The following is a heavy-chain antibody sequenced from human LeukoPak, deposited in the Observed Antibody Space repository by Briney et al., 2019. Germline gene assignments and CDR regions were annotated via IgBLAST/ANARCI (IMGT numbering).Heavy chain of an antibody. CDR2: INHSGST. J-gene: IGHJ4*02. CDR3: AIGPYPRIAAAGNFDY. D-gene: IGHD6-13*01. Sequence: SETLSLTCAVYGGSFSGYYWSWIRQPPGKGLEWIGEINHSGSTNYNPSLKSRVTISVDTSKNQFSLKLSSVTAADTAVYYCAIGPYPRIAAAGNFDYWGQGTLVTVSS. CDR1: GGSFSGYY. V-gene: IGHV4-34*01.